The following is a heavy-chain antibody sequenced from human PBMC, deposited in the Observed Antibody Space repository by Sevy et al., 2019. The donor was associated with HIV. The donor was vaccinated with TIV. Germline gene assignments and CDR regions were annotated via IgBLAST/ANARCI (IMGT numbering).Heavy chain of an antibody. CDR3: ASLPNNYYDISGYSGDNAFDL. J-gene: IGHJ3*01. CDR1: GFTFSNYG. Sequence: GGSLRLSCAASGFTFSNYGMHWVRQAPGKGLEWVAVIWNDRQNKHYGDFVKGRFTISRDNSKNTLYRQMNSLRVEDTAVYYCASLPNNYYDISGYSGDNAFDLWGRGTMVTISS. V-gene: IGHV3-33*03. D-gene: IGHD3-22*01. CDR2: IWNDRQNK.